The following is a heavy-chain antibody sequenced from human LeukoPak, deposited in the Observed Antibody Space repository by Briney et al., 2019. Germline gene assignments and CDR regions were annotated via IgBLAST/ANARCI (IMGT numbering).Heavy chain of an antibody. J-gene: IGHJ3*02. Sequence: SETLSLTCTVSGGSISSYYWSWIRQPPGKGLEWIGYIYYSGSTNYNPSLKSRVTISVDTSKNQFSLKLSSVTAADTAVYYCARDLGTIFGVPDAFDIWGQGTMVTVSS. D-gene: IGHD3-3*01. CDR2: IYYSGST. CDR3: ARDLGTIFGVPDAFDI. V-gene: IGHV4-59*01. CDR1: GGSISSYY.